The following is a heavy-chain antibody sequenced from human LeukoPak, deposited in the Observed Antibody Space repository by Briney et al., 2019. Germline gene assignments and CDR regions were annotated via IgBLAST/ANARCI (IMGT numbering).Heavy chain of an antibody. V-gene: IGHV3-9*01. CDR2: ISWNRNTI. D-gene: IGHD4-17*01. Sequence: KSGGSLRLSCTTSGFTFNDYAMHWVRQAPGKGLEWVAGISWNRNTIGYADSLRGRFTIFRDDDENSLYLQINSLRPEDTAIYYCAKDADDSGDYVGIDCWGQGILVTVSS. CDR3: AKDADDSGDYVGIDC. J-gene: IGHJ4*02. CDR1: GFTFNDYA.